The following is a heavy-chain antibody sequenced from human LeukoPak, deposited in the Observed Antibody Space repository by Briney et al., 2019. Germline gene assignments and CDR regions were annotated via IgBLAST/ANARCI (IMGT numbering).Heavy chain of an antibody. D-gene: IGHD6-13*01. CDR2: INTNTGNP. V-gene: IGHV7-4-1*02. CDR1: GYTFSIYS. J-gene: IGHJ4*02. CDR3: ARVSEQQLALPFDY. Sequence: ASVKVSCKASGYTFSIYSMSWVRQAPGQGLEWMGWINTNTGNPTYAQGFTGRFVFSLDTSVSTAYLQISSLKAEDTAVYYCARVSEQQLALPFDYWGQGTLVTVSS.